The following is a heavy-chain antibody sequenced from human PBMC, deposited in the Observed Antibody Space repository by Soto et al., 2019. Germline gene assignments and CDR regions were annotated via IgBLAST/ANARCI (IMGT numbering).Heavy chain of an antibody. CDR2: ISYDGSNK. D-gene: IGHD2-8*01. CDR3: ARGMGSPSFYYYSGMDF. J-gene: IGHJ6*02. Sequence: XCCLALYCAASGFTFGSYALHWVRQAPGKGLEWVGGISYDGSNKYYADSVKGRFTISRDNSKNTLYLQMNSLRAEDTAVYYCARGMGSPSFYYYSGMDFWGQGTTVTLSS. CDR1: GFTFGSYA. V-gene: IGHV3-30-3*01.